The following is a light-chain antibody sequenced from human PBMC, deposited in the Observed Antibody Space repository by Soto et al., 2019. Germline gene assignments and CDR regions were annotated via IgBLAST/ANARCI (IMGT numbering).Light chain of an antibody. CDR3: QQYGSSPQT. CDR2: GAS. J-gene: IGKJ1*01. Sequence: EIVLTQSPGTLSLSPGERATLSCRASQSVSSSYLAWYQQKPGQAPRLLIYGASSRATGIPDRFSGSGSGTEFTLTISRLEPEDCAVYYCQQYGSSPQTFGQGTQVEIK. CDR1: QSVSSSY. V-gene: IGKV3-20*01.